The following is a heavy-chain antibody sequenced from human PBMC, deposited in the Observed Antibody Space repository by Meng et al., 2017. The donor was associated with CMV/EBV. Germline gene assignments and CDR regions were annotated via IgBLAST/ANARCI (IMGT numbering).Heavy chain of an antibody. J-gene: IGHJ6*02. D-gene: IGHD1-26*01. CDR2: IIPIFGTA. CDR3: ARRFYGPSGSYGMDV. V-gene: IGHV1-69*05. Sequence: SVKVSCKASGGTFSSYAISWVRQAPGQGLEWMGGIIPIFGTANYAQKFQGRVTITTDESTSTAYMGLSSLRSEDTAVYYCARRFYGPSGSYGMDVWGQGTTVTVSS. CDR1: GGTFSSYA.